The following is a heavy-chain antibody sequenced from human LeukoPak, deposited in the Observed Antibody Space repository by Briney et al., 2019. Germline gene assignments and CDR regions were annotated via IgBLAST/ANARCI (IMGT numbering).Heavy chain of an antibody. CDR3: ARDSYYDILTGYPTYMDV. Sequence: ASVKVSCKASGYTFTGYYMHWVRQAPGQGLEWMGWINPNSGGTNYAQKFQGRVTMTRDTSISTAYMELSRLRSDDTAVYYCARDSYYDILTGYPTYMDVWGKGTTVTISS. J-gene: IGHJ6*03. D-gene: IGHD3-9*01. CDR2: INPNSGGT. V-gene: IGHV1-2*02. CDR1: GYTFTGYY.